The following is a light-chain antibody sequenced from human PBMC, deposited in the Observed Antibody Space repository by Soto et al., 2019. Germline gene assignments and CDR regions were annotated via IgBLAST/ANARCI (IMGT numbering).Light chain of an antibody. CDR2: RNG. CDR1: SSNIGTYY. J-gene: IGLJ1*01. V-gene: IGLV1-47*01. Sequence: QSVLTQPPSASGTPGQRVTISCSGSSSNIGTYYVDWYQQLPGTAPKLLIHRNGQRPSGVPDRFSGSKSGTSASLAISGLRSEDEADYYCATWADRLRAYVNGAGTKLTVL. CDR3: ATWADRLRAYV.